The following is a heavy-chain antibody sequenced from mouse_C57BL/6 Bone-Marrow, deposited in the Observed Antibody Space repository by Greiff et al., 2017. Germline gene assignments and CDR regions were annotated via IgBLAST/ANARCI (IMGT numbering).Heavy chain of an antibody. V-gene: IGHV3-6*01. D-gene: IGHD1-1*01. CDR1: GYSITSGYY. Sequence: EVQLVESGPGLVKPSQSLSLTCSVTGYSITSGYYWNWIRQFPGNKLEWMGYISYDGSNNYNPSLKNRISITRDTSKNQFFLKLNSVTTEDTATYYCARGYYYGSREGNFGVWGTGTTVTVSS. CDR2: ISYDGSN. CDR3: ARGYYYGSREGNFGV. J-gene: IGHJ1*03.